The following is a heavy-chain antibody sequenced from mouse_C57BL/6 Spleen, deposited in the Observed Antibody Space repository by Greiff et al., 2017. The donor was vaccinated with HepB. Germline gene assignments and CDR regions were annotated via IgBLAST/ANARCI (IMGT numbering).Heavy chain of an antibody. J-gene: IGHJ2*01. Sequence: EVQLVESGGGLVKPGGSLKLSCAASGFTFSSYTMSWVRQTPEKRLEWVATISGGGGNTYYPDSVKGRFTISRDNAKNTLYLQMSSLRSEDTALYYCARHNDYDYFDYWGQGTTLTVSS. CDR2: ISGGGGNT. V-gene: IGHV5-9*01. CDR3: ARHNDYDYFDY. D-gene: IGHD2-4*01. CDR1: GFTFSSYT.